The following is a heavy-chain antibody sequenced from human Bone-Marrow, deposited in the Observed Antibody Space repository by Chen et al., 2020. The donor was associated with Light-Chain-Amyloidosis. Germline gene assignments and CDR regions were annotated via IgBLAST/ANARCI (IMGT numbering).Heavy chain of an antibody. CDR2: IYYSGST. J-gene: IGHJ5*02. Sequence: QLQLQESGPGLVKPSETLSLTCTVSGGSISSSSYYWGWIRQPPGKGLEWIGSIYYSGSTYYNPSLKSRVTISVDTSKNQFSLKLSSVTAADTAVYYCARSYDFWSGYYLNWFDPWGQGTLVTVSS. D-gene: IGHD3-3*01. CDR1: GGSISSSSYY. CDR3: ARSYDFWSGYYLNWFDP. V-gene: IGHV4-39*01.